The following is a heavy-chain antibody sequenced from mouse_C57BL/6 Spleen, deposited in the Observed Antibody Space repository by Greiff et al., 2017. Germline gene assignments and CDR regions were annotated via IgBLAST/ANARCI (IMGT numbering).Heavy chain of an antibody. D-gene: IGHD1-1*01. CDR3: ARVGSSYDAMDY. CDR2: ISYDGSN. Sequence: VQLKESGPGLVKPSQSLSLTCSVTGYSITSGYYWNWIRQFPGNKLEWMGYISYDGSNNYNPSLKNRISLTRDTSKNQFFLKLNSVTTEDTATYYCARVGSSYDAMDYWGQGTSVTVAS. J-gene: IGHJ4*01. CDR1: GYSITSGYY. V-gene: IGHV3-6*01.